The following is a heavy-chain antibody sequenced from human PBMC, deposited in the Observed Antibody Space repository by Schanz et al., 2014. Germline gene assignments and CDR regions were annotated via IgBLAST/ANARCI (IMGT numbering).Heavy chain of an antibody. Sequence: QVQLVQSGVEVKRPGASVKVSCKVSGSIFSKLLMHWVRQAPGQGLEWMGWISVYHGHTNYAEKVHGRVTMTTDTSTSTAYMELRSLISDDTAVYYCVRDAGWAFGDYHGMDVWGQGTSVTVSS. J-gene: IGHJ6*02. CDR2: ISVYHGHT. D-gene: IGHD3-10*01. CDR1: GSIFSKLL. CDR3: VRDAGWAFGDYHGMDV. V-gene: IGHV1-18*01.